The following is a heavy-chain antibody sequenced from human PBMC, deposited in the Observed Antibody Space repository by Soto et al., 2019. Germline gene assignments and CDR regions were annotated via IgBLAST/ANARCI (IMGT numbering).Heavy chain of an antibody. Sequence: GGSLRLSCAASGFTFSSYWMHWVRQAPGKGLVWVSRINSDGSSTSYADSVKGRFTISRDNAKNTLYLQMNSLRAEDTAVYYCARDGGDYGDYGDYFDYWGQGTLVTVSS. CDR3: ARDGGDYGDYGDYFDY. CDR1: GFTFSSYW. D-gene: IGHD4-17*01. J-gene: IGHJ4*02. CDR2: INSDGSST. V-gene: IGHV3-74*01.